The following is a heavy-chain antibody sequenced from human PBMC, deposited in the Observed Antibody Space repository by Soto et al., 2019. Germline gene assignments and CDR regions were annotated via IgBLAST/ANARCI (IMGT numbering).Heavy chain of an antibody. CDR3: ARVQPWSGYGLVDY. V-gene: IGHV4-30-2*01. CDR1: GGSISSGGYY. D-gene: IGHD3-3*01. Sequence: SETLSLTLAVSGGSISSGGYYWSWIRQPPGKGLEWIGYIYHSGSTYYNPSLKSRVTISVDRSKNQFSLKLSSVTAADTAVYYCARVQPWSGYGLVDYWGQGTLVTVSS. J-gene: IGHJ4*02. CDR2: IYHSGST.